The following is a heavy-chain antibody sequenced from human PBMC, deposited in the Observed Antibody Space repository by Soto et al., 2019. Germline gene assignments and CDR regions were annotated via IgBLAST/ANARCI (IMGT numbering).Heavy chain of an antibody. V-gene: IGHV1-18*01. CDR3: AKNKGDGSGSYYGY. J-gene: IGHJ4*02. Sequence: QVQLVQSGAEVKKPGASVKVSCKASGYTFTSYGISWVRQAPGQGVEWMGWISAYNGNTNYAQKLQGRVTMTTDTSTSTAYLALGSIRSDEPAVDYWAKNKGDGSGSYYGYWGQGTLVTVSS. CDR1: GYTFTSYG. D-gene: IGHD3-10*01. CDR2: ISAYNGNT.